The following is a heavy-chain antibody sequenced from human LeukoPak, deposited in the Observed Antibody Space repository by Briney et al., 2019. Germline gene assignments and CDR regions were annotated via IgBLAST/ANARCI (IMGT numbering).Heavy chain of an antibody. CDR3: ARGSRNYNNYEGADY. J-gene: IGHJ4*02. CDR1: GGAFSGYY. CDR2: INQSGDT. Sequence: SETLSLTCALYGGAFSGYYWSWIRQPPGKGLEWIGEINQSGDTKYNPSLKSRVSMSVDVSKDQFSLKLTSLTAADTAVYYCARGSRNYNNYEGADYWGQGTLVTVSS. D-gene: IGHD4-11*01. V-gene: IGHV4-34*01.